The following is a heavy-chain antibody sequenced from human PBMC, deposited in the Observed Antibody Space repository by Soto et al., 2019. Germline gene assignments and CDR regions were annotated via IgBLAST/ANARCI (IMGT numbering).Heavy chain of an antibody. J-gene: IGHJ4*02. CDR1: GFTFSSYA. CDR2: ISGSGGST. Sequence: GESLKISCAASGFTFSSYAMSWVRQAPGKGLEWVSAISGSGGSTYYADSVKGRFTISRDNSKNTLYLQMNSLRAEDTAVYYCAKDQYYDFWSGPPHFDYWGQGTLVTVSS. D-gene: IGHD3-3*01. V-gene: IGHV3-23*01. CDR3: AKDQYYDFWSGPPHFDY.